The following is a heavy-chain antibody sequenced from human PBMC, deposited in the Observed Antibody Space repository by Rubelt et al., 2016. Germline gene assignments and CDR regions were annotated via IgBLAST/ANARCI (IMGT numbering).Heavy chain of an antibody. J-gene: IGHJ4*02. V-gene: IGHV4-34*01. D-gene: IGHD1/OR15-1a*01. CDR1: GGSFSGYY. CDR3: AHEQTDGGFDS. CDR2: INHSGTT. Sequence: QVQLQQWGAGLLKPSETLSLTCAVYGGSFSGYYWIWVRQPPGKGLEWIGEINHSGTTTYNPSLTSRVSISPDTSKNHFSLRLRSVTAADTAEYYCAHEQTDGGFDSWGQGTLVTVSS.